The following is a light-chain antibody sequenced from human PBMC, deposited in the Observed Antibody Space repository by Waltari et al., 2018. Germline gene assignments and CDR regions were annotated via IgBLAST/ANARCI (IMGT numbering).Light chain of an antibody. V-gene: IGKV1-5*03. CDR3: QQYNSYWT. CDR1: QSISSW. CDR2: KAS. Sequence: DIQMTQSPSTLSASVGDRVTITCRASQSISSWLAWYQQKPGKAPKLLIYKASSLESGFPSRFSGSGSGTEVTLTISSLQPDDFATYYCQQYNSYWTFGQGTKVEIK. J-gene: IGKJ1*01.